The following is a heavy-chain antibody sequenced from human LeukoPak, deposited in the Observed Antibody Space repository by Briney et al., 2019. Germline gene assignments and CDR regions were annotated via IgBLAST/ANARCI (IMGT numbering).Heavy chain of an antibody. CDR1: GFTFSGYA. CDR3: ARESRAAALGAGMDV. J-gene: IGHJ6*02. D-gene: IGHD6-13*01. CDR2: ISGSGGST. Sequence: GGSLRLSCAASGFTFSGYAMSWVRQAPGKGLEWVSAISGSGGSTYYADSVKGRFTISRDNSKNTLYLQMNSLRAEDTAVYYCARESRAAALGAGMDVWGQGTTVTVSS. V-gene: IGHV3-23*01.